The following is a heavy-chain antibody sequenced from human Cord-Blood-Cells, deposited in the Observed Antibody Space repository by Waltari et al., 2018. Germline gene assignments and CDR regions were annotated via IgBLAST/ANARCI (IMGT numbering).Heavy chain of an antibody. D-gene: IGHD3-10*01. CDR2: FDPEDGET. V-gene: IGHV1-24*01. Sequence: QVQLVQSGAEVKKPGASVKVSCKVSGYTLPELSMHWVRQAPGKGLEWMGGFDPEDGETIYAQKFQGRVTMTEDTSTDTAYMELSSLRSEDTAVYYCATDSRITMVRGVNNWFDPWGQGTLVTVSS. CDR1: GYTLPELS. CDR3: ATDSRITMVRGVNNWFDP. J-gene: IGHJ5*02.